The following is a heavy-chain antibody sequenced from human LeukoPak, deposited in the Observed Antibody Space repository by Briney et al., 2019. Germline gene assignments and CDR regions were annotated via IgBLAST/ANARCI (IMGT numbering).Heavy chain of an antibody. V-gene: IGHV4-34*01. CDR1: GGSFSGYY. CDR3: AREGGLRYFDWSRKTDAFDI. Sequence: SETLSLTCAVYGGSFSGYYWSWIRQPPGKGLEWIGEINHSGSTNYNPSLKSRVTISVDTSKNQFSLKLSSVTAADTAVYYCAREGGLRYFDWSRKTDAFDIWGQGTMVTVSS. D-gene: IGHD3-9*01. J-gene: IGHJ3*02. CDR2: INHSGST.